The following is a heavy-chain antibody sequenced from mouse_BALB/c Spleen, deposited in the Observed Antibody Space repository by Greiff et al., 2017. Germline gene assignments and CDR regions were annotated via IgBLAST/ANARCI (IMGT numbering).Heavy chain of an antibody. CDR2: IDPSDSYT. CDR3: ARSGGSRAWFAY. V-gene: IGHV1-69*02. J-gene: IGHJ3*01. Sequence: QVQLQQPGAELVKPGASVKLSCKASGYTFTSYWMHWVKQRPGQGLEWIGEIDPSDSYTNYNQKFKGKATLTVDKSSSTAYMQLSSLTSEDSAVYYCARSGGSRAWFAYWGQGTLVTVSA. CDR1: GYTFTSYW. D-gene: IGHD1-1*01.